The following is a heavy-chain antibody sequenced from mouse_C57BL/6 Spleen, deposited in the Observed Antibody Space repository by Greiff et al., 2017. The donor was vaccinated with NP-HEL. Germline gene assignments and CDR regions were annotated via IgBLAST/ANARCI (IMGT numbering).Heavy chain of an antibody. J-gene: IGHJ1*03. Sequence: QVQLQQPGAELVRPGSSVKLSCKASGYTFTSYWMDWVKQRPGQGLEWIGNIYPSDSETHYNQKFKDKATLTVDKSSSTAYMQLSSLTSEDSAVYYCAREESNWYFDVWGTGTTVTVSS. V-gene: IGHV1-61*01. CDR3: AREESNWYFDV. CDR2: IYPSDSET. CDR1: GYTFTSYW. D-gene: IGHD5-1*01.